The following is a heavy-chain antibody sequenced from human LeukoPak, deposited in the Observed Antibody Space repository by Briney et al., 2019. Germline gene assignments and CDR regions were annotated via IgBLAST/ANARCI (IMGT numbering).Heavy chain of an antibody. D-gene: IGHD5-24*01. CDR1: GFTFGYYA. J-gene: IGHJ4*02. CDR2: ISFDGSSK. CDR3: ASSRDGYPD. Sequence: PGGSLRLSCAASGFTFGYYAIHWVRQAPGKGLEWVALISFDGSSKYYSDSVKGRFTISRDNSKNTLYLQMNSLRAEDTAVYYCASSRDGYPDWGQGTLVTVSS. V-gene: IGHV3-30*14.